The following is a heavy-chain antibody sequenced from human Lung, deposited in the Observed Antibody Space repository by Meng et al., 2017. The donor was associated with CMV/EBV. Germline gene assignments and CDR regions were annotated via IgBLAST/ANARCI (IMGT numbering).Heavy chain of an antibody. CDR2: IYHSGST. V-gene: IGHV4-39*01. CDR3: ARRRGGSGRDC. Sequence: QLQLKGTGPGLVNPSETLSLTCTVSGGSISSNCYYWGWVRQPPVKGLEWIGAIYHSGSTSYNPSLQSRVTMFVDTSKNQFSLMLTSVTATDTAVYYCARRRGGSGRDCWGQGTLVTVSS. CDR1: GGSISSNCYY. J-gene: IGHJ4*02. D-gene: IGHD3-10*01.